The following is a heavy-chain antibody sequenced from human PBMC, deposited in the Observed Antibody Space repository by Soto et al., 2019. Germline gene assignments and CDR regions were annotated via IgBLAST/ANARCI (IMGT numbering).Heavy chain of an antibody. CDR1: GFTFSSYS. CDR2: ISSSSSTI. Sequence: EVQLVESGGGLVQPGGSLRLSCAASGFTFSSYSMNWVRQAPGKGLEWVSYISSSSSTIYYADSVKGRFTISRDNAKNSLYLQMNSLRAEDTAVYYCAREPVPYSSGWYRWYFDYWGQGTLVTVSS. J-gene: IGHJ4*02. V-gene: IGHV3-48*01. CDR3: AREPVPYSSGWYRWYFDY. D-gene: IGHD6-19*01.